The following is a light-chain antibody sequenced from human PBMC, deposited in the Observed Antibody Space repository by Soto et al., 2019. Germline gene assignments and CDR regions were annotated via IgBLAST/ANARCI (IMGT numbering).Light chain of an antibody. CDR3: QQTYSTLWT. Sequence: QSPSSLSASIGDRVTITCRASQSIGRYLNWYQQRPGKAPEPLIYVAFSLQSGVPSRFSGSGSGTDFTLTISSLQPEGFATYYCQQTYSTLWTFXQGTKVDIK. CDR2: VAF. V-gene: IGKV1-39*01. J-gene: IGKJ1*01. CDR1: QSIGRY.